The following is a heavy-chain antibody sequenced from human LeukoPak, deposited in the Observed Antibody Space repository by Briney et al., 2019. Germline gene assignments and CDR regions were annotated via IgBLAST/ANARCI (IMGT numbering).Heavy chain of an antibody. Sequence: GASVKVSCKAFGYTFTSNYMHWVRQAPGQGLEWMGIINPSGGSTSYAQKFQGRVTMTRDMSTSTVYMELSSLRSEDTAVYYCARVRTGPWSGYYSDYYMDVWGKGTTVTVSS. V-gene: IGHV1-46*01. CDR2: INPSGGST. CDR3: ARVRTGPWSGYYSDYYMDV. J-gene: IGHJ6*03. D-gene: IGHD3-3*01. CDR1: GYTFTSNY.